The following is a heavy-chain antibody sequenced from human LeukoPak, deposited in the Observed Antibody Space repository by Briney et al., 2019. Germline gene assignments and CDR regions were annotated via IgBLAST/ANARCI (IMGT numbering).Heavy chain of an antibody. CDR1: GGTFSSYA. V-gene: IGHV1-69*04. J-gene: IGHJ5*02. CDR2: IIPILGIA. CDR3: AREFVVVPAAMRGRDFWFDP. Sequence: ASVKVSCKASGGTFSSYAISWVRQAPGQGLEWMGRIIPILGIANYAQKFQGRVTITADKSTSTAYMELSSLRSEDTAVHYCAREFVVVPAAMRGRDFWFDPWGQGTLVTVSS. D-gene: IGHD2-2*01.